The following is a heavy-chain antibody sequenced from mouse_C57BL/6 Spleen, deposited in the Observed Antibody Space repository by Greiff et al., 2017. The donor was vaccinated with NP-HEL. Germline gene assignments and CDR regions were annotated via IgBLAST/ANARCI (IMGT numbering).Heavy chain of an antibody. CDR1: GFTFSSYT. V-gene: IGHV5-9*01. J-gene: IGHJ4*01. CDR2: ISGGGGNT. Sequence: EVKVEESGGGLVKPGGSLKLSCAASGFTFSSYTMSWVRQTPEKRLEWVATISGGGGNTYYPDSVKGRFTISRDNAKNTLYLQMSSLRSEDTALYYCARQGNAMDYWGQGTSVTVSS. CDR3: ARQGNAMDY.